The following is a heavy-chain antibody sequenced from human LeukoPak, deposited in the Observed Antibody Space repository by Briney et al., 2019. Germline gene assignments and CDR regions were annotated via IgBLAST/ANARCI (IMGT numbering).Heavy chain of an antibody. J-gene: IGHJ5*02. V-gene: IGHV1-69*04. Sequence: SVKVSCKASGGTFSSYAISWVRQAPGQGLEWMGRIIPILGMANYAQKFQGRVTITADKSTSTAYMELSSLRSEDMAVYYCARDVRRDSSSSTPYNWFDPWGQGTLVTVSS. D-gene: IGHD6-6*01. CDR1: GGTFSSYA. CDR2: IIPILGMA. CDR3: ARDVRRDSSSSTPYNWFDP.